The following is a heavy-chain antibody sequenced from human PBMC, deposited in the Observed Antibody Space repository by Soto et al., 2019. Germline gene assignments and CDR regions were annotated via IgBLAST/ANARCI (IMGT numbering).Heavy chain of an antibody. CDR3: ARGVGQQLVGWFDP. V-gene: IGHV3-11*06. CDR1: GFTFSDYY. Sequence: XEALSLSCAASGFTFSDYYMSWIRQAPGKGLEWVSYISSSSSYTNYADSVKGRFTISRDNAKNSLYLQMNSLRAEDTAVYYCARGVGQQLVGWFDPWGQGTLVTVSS. D-gene: IGHD6-13*01. J-gene: IGHJ5*02. CDR2: ISSSSSYT.